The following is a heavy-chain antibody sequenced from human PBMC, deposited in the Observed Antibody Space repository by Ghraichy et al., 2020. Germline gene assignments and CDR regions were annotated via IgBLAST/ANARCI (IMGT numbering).Heavy chain of an antibody. V-gene: IGHV1-8*03. CDR3: ARVPYPYYYDSSPFDY. CDR2: MNPNSGNT. CDR1: GYTFTSYD. D-gene: IGHD3-22*01. J-gene: IGHJ4*02. Sequence: ASVKVSCKASGYTFTSYDINWVRQATGQGLEWMGWMNPNSGNTGYAQKFQGRVTITRNTSISTAYMELSSLRSEDTAVYYCARVPYPYYYDSSPFDYWGQGTLVTVSS.